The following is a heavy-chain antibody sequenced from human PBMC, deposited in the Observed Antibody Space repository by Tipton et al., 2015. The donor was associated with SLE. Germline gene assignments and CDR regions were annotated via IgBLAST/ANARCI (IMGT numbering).Heavy chain of an antibody. CDR3: AGGVISYFDY. V-gene: IGHV4-34*01. Sequence: LRLSCAIYGGSFSDFYWSWIRQPPGKGLECIGEINHSGTTNYNPSLKSRVTISVDTSKNQFSLKLSSVTAADTAVYYCAGGVISYFDYWGQGTLVNVSS. J-gene: IGHJ4*02. CDR2: INHSGTT. D-gene: IGHD3-22*01. CDR1: GGSFSDFY.